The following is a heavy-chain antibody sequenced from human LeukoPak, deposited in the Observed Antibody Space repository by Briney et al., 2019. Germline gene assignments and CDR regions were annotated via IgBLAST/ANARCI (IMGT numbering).Heavy chain of an antibody. CDR3: VKVPSSGYYYYYYYMDV. CDR1: GFTFSSYG. J-gene: IGHJ6*03. Sequence: PGGSLRLSCAASGFTFSSYGMHWVRQAPGKGLEWVAFIRYDGSNKYYADSVKGRFTISRDNSKNTLYLQMNSLRAEDTAVYYCVKVPSSGYYYYYYYMDVWGKGTTVTISS. CDR2: IRYDGSNK. V-gene: IGHV3-30*02. D-gene: IGHD3-22*01.